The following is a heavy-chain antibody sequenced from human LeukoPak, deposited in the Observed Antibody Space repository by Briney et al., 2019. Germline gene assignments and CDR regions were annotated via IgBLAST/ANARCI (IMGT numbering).Heavy chain of an antibody. CDR2: TYYRSTWYN. D-gene: IGHD2-2*01. CDR3: ARRLTQYDCFDP. Sequence: SQTLSLTCALSVDSVSINSVTWNWIRQSPSRGLEWLGRTYYRSTWYNDYAVSVRGRITVNPDTSKNQFSLHLNSVTPEDTAVYYCARRLTQYDCFDPWGQGILVTVSS. V-gene: IGHV6-1*01. J-gene: IGHJ5*02. CDR1: VDSVSINSVT.